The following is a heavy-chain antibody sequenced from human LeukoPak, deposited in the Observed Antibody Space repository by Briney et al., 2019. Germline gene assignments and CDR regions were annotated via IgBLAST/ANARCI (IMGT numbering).Heavy chain of an antibody. D-gene: IGHD3-22*01. Sequence: PTGGSLRLSCAASGFTVSSNYMSWVRQAPGKGLEWVSVIYSGGSTYYADSVKGRFTISRDNSKNTLYLQMNSLRAEDTAVYYCARDSDYYDSRGSLGAYWGQGTLVTVSS. CDR2: IYSGGST. J-gene: IGHJ4*02. CDR3: ARDSDYYDSRGSLGAY. V-gene: IGHV3-53*01. CDR1: GFTVSSNY.